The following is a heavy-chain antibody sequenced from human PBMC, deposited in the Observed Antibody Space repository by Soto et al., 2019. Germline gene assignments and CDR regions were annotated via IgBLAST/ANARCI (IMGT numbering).Heavy chain of an antibody. Sequence: QVQLQESGPGLVKPSETLSLTCTVSGGSISSYYWSWIRQPPGKGLEWIGYIYYSGSTNYNPSLKGRVTITVDTSKNQFSLKLSSVTAADTAVYYCAGDKQWGAEYYGMDVWGQGTTVTVSS. D-gene: IGHD6-19*01. CDR2: IYYSGST. CDR3: AGDKQWGAEYYGMDV. CDR1: GGSISSYY. V-gene: IGHV4-59*01. J-gene: IGHJ6*02.